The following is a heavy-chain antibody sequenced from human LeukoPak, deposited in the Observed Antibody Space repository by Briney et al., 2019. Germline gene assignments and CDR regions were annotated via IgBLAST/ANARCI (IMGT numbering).Heavy chain of an antibody. CDR3: AKNAHSGSCTADNCPNWFDP. J-gene: IGHJ5*02. V-gene: IGHV1-69*05. CDR1: GGTFSTYA. CDR2: IIPIFGTK. D-gene: IGHD2-8*02. Sequence: SVKVSCKASGGTFSTYAFSWVRQAPGQGLAWMAGIIPIFGTKNYAQQFQGRVTITTDASTRTVYMELSSLRSDDTAVYYCAKNAHSGSCTADNCPNWFDPWGQGTLVTVSS.